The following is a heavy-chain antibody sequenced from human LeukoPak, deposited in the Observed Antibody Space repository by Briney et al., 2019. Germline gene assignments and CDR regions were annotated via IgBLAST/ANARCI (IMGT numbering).Heavy chain of an antibody. CDR3: AVVVAATFDY. Sequence: ASVKVSCKASGGTFSSYAISWVRQAPGQGLEWMGWISAYNGNTNYAQKLQGRVTMTTDTSTSTAYMELRSLRSDDTAVYYCAVVVAATFDYWGQGTLVTVSS. J-gene: IGHJ4*02. CDR2: ISAYNGNT. CDR1: GGTFSSYA. V-gene: IGHV1-18*01. D-gene: IGHD2-15*01.